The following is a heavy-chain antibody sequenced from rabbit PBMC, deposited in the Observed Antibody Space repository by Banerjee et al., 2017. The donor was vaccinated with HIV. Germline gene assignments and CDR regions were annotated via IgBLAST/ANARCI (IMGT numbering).Heavy chain of an antibody. CDR1: GFTLSSSYY. D-gene: IGHD2-1*01. Sequence: QSLEESGGDLVKPGASLTLTCTASGFTLSSSYYMCWVRQAPGKGLEWIGCIYTGSGTTYYATWAKGRFTISKTSSTTVTLQMTSLTAADTATYFCARGYNGDWNPYFNLWGQGTLVTVS. J-gene: IGHJ4*01. CDR2: IYTGSGTT. V-gene: IGHV1S40*01. CDR3: ARGYNGDWNPYFNL.